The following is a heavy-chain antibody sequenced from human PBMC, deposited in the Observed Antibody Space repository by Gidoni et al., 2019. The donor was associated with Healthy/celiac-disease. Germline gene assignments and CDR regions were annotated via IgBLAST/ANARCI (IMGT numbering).Heavy chain of an antibody. J-gene: IGHJ4*02. Sequence: QLQLQESGPGLVQPSETLSLPCTVSGGSISCPSYYWGWIRQPPGKGLEWIGSIYYSGSTYYNPSLKSRVTISVDTSKNQFSLKLSSVTAADTAVYYCVGGGTIFGVVIIGDYWGQGTLVTVSS. D-gene: IGHD3-3*01. V-gene: IGHV4-39*01. CDR2: IYYSGST. CDR1: GGSISCPSYY. CDR3: VGGGTIFGVVIIGDY.